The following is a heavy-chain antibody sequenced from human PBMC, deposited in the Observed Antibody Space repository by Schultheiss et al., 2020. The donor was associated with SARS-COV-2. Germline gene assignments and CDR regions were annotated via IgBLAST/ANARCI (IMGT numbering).Heavy chain of an antibody. CDR1: GDSVSSNSAA. D-gene: IGHD3-10*01. Sequence: SETLSLTCAISGDSVSSNSAAWNWIRQSPSRGLEWLGRTYYRSKWYNDYAVSVKSRITINPDTSKNQFSLQLNSVTPEDTAVYYCARGFVLWFGELMHYYNGMDVWGQGTTVTVSS. CDR3: ARGFVLWFGELMHYYNGMDV. V-gene: IGHV6-1*01. J-gene: IGHJ6*02. CDR2: TYYRSKWYN.